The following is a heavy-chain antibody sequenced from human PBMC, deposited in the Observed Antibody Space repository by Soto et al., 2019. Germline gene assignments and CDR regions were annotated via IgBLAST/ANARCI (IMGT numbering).Heavy chain of an antibody. D-gene: IGHD5-12*01. CDR2: IFPGDAET. Sequence: GESLKISCHGSGYNFATHCIGLVRHKAGKGLEWMGIIFPGDAETRYSPSFQGHITISADKSISIAYLRWSSLKASDTGMYYCATPGGFGMDVWGQGTTVTVSS. V-gene: IGHV5-51*01. CDR1: GYNFATHC. CDR3: ATPGGFGMDV. J-gene: IGHJ6*02.